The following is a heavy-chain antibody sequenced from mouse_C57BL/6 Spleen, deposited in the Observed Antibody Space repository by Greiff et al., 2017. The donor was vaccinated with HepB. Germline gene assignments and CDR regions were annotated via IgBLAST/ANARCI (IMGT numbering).Heavy chain of an antibody. D-gene: IGHD2-1*01. CDR3: ARFRNYNWYFDV. J-gene: IGHJ1*03. CDR1: GYTFTSYW. Sequence: QVQLQQPGAELVKPGASVKMSCKASGYTFTSYWITWVKQRPGQGLEWLGDIYPGSGSTNYNEKFKSKATLTVDTSSSTAYMQLSSLTSEDSAVYYCARFRNYNWYFDVWGTGTTVTVSS. CDR2: IYPGSGST. V-gene: IGHV1-55*01.